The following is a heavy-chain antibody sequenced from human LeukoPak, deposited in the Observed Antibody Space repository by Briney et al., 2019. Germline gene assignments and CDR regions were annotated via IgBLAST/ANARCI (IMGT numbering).Heavy chain of an antibody. CDR1: GGSFSGYY. J-gene: IGHJ3*02. Sequence: PSETLSLTCAVYGGSFSGYYWSWIRQPPGKGLEWIGEINHSGSTNYNPSLKGRVTISVDTSKNQFSLKLSSVTAADTAVYYCARGPKNFYGSGSHDAFDIWGQGTMVTVSS. V-gene: IGHV4-34*01. CDR3: ARGPKNFYGSGSHDAFDI. D-gene: IGHD3-10*01. CDR2: INHSGST.